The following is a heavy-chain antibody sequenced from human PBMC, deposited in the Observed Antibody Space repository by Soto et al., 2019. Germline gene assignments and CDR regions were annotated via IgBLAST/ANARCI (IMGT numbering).Heavy chain of an antibody. Sequence: GGSLRLSRAASGFTFSDYYMSWIRQAPGKGLEYISYISSSSGSTNYADSVKGRFTISRDNAKNSLYLQMSSLRAEDTAVYYCTRHDYYGMDVWGQGTTVTVSS. V-gene: IGHV3-11*03. CDR2: ISSSSGST. CDR3: TRHDYYGMDV. CDR1: GFTFSDYY. J-gene: IGHJ6*02.